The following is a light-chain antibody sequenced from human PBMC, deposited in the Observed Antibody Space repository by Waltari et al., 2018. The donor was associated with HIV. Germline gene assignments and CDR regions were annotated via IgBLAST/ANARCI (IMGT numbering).Light chain of an antibody. Sequence: QSALAQPPSAYGSAGQSVTIYCTGTSSDVGAYNYVSWYQQHPGKSPKLIIYDVTKRPSGVPDRFSGSKSGNTASLTVSGLQGEDEADYYCSSYADSDTPVVFGGGTKLTVL. V-gene: IGLV2-8*01. CDR1: SSDVGAYNY. CDR3: SSYADSDTPVV. CDR2: DVT. J-gene: IGLJ2*01.